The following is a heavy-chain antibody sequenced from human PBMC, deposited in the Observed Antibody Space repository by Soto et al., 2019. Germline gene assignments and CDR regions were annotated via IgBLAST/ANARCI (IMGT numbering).Heavy chain of an antibody. D-gene: IGHD3-9*01. CDR1: GGSFSTYY. J-gene: IGHJ3*02. V-gene: IGHV4-34*01. Sequence: QLQQWGAGLLKPSETLSLTCVVSGGSFSTYYYNWIRQSPGKGRERIGEINHSGSNNYSPSLKSRVTMSLDTSKNQFSLKLTSVTAADTAVYYCARGGSNDWQVAFDIWGQGTMVTVSS. CDR2: INHSGSN. CDR3: ARGGSNDWQVAFDI.